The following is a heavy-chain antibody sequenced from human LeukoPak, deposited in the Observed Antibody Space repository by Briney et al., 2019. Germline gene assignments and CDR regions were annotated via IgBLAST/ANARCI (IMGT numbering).Heavy chain of an antibody. Sequence: GASVKVSCKASGYTFTGYYMHWVRQAPGQGLEWMGWINPNSGGTNYAQKFQGRVTMTRDTSISTAYMELSRLRSDDTAVYYCARARDILTGNYIDGMDVWGQGTTVTVSS. CDR2: INPNSGGT. V-gene: IGHV1-2*02. CDR1: GYTFTGYY. D-gene: IGHD3-9*01. J-gene: IGHJ6*02. CDR3: ARARDILTGNYIDGMDV.